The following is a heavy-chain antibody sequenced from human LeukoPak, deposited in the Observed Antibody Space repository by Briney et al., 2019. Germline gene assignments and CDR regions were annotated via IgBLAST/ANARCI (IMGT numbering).Heavy chain of an antibody. V-gene: IGHV3-23*01. CDR2: INSDGDST. Sequence: GGSLRLSCAVSGFTFSNYAMSWVRQAPGKGLEWVSAINSDGDSTFYADSVKGRFTISRDNSKNTLYLQMNSLRAEDTAVYYCAKIGCSSTSCYYSPFDYWGQGTLVTVSS. D-gene: IGHD2-2*01. CDR3: AKIGCSSTSCYYSPFDY. J-gene: IGHJ4*02. CDR1: GFTFSNYA.